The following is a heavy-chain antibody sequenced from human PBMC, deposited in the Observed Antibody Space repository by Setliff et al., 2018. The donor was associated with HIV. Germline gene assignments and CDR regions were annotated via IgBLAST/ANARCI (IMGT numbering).Heavy chain of an antibody. CDR1: GGSVSNYY. CDR3: ARSGYTSGFYWVFGAFGV. CDR2: IQYSDSS. Sequence: SETLSLTCTVSGGSVSNYYWSWIRQPPGKRLEWIASIQYSDSSHYNPSLQSRVTISVDTSTEQFSLYLSSVNETDTAVYYCARSGYTSGFYWVFGAFGVWGQGKLVTVSS. V-gene: IGHV4-59*02. D-gene: IGHD3-22*01. J-gene: IGHJ3*01.